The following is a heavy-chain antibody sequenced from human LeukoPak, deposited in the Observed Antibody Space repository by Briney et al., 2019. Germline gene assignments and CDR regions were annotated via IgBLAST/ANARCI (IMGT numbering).Heavy chain of an antibody. CDR2: INSGGST. CDR1: GFTVSSNY. Sequence: PGGSLRLSCAASGFTVSSNYMSWVRQAPGKGLEWVSVINSGGSTYYADSVKGRFTISRDNSKNTLYLQMNSLRAEDTAVYYCARGGIAVAPDYWGQGTLVTVSS. V-gene: IGHV3-53*01. J-gene: IGHJ4*02. D-gene: IGHD6-19*01. CDR3: ARGGIAVAPDY.